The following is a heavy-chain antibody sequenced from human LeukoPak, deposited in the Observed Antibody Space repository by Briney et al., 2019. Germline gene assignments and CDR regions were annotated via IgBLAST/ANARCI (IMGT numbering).Heavy chain of an antibody. CDR1: EFTFSSYA. Sequence: GGSLRLSCAASEFTFSSYAMHWVRQAPGKGLEWVALISYDGSNKYYADSVKGRFTISRDNSKNSLYLQMNSLRAEDTAVYYCARDRDSSGSYSYYFEYWGQGTLVTVSS. J-gene: IGHJ4*02. V-gene: IGHV3-30-3*01. D-gene: IGHD3-22*01. CDR3: ARDRDSSGSYSYYFEY. CDR2: ISYDGSNK.